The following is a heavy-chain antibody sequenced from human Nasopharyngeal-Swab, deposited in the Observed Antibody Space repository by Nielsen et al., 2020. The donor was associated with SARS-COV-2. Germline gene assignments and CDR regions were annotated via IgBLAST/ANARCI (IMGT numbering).Heavy chain of an antibody. CDR1: GFTFSSYG. CDR3: ARDPYDYVWGSYRYMGDY. D-gene: IGHD3-16*02. Sequence: GESLKISCAASGFTFSSYGMHWVRQAPGKGLEWVSYISSSSSTIYYADSVKGRFTISRDNAKNSLYLQMNSLRDEDTAVYYCARDPYDYVWGSYRYMGDYWGQGTLVTVSS. J-gene: IGHJ4*02. V-gene: IGHV3-48*02. CDR2: ISSSSSTI.